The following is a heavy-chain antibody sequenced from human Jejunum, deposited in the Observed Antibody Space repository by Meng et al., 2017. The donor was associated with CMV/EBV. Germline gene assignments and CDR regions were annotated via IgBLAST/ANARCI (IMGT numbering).Heavy chain of an antibody. CDR3: ASGDYNSLYYFDF. CDR2: ISGYGSD. J-gene: IGHJ4*02. V-gene: IGHV3-74*01. D-gene: IGHD2-21*02. CDR1: GFTFSSYC. Sequence: SCEASGFTFSSYCLHWVRQAPGKGLVWVSRISGYGSDYADSVKGRFTISRDIAKNTLYLQMNSLRAEDTAVYYCASGDYNSLYYFDFWGQGTLVTVSS.